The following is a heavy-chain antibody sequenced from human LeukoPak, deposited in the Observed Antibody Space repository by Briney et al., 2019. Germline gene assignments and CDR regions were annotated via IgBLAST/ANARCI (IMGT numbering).Heavy chain of an antibody. CDR1: GYTFTSYG. D-gene: IGHD3-10*01. CDR2: ISGYNGNT. CDR3: ARGRPGDDYMDV. J-gene: IGHJ6*03. V-gene: IGHV1-18*01. Sequence: ASVKVSCKASGYTFTSYGISWVRQAPGQGLEWMGWISGYNGNTNCAQKRQGRVTMTTDTSTSTAYMELRSLRSDDTAVYYCARGRPGDDYMDVWGKGTTVTVSS.